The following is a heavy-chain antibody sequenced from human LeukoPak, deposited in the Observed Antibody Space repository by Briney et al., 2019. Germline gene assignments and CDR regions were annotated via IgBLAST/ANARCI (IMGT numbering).Heavy chain of an antibody. Sequence: SETLSLTCAVYGGSFSGYYWSWIRQPPGKGLEWIGEINHSGSTNYNPSLKSRVTISVDTSKNQFSLKLSSVTAADTAVYYCARDRSHYYDSSGCFDYWGQGTLVTVSS. CDR2: INHSGST. J-gene: IGHJ4*02. CDR3: ARDRSHYYDSSGCFDY. D-gene: IGHD3-22*01. CDR1: GGSFSGYY. V-gene: IGHV4-34*01.